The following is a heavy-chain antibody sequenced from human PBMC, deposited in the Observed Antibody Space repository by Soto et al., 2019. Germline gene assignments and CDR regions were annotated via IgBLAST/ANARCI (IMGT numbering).Heavy chain of an antibody. CDR3: TRGGSGWKALNWFDP. Sequence: QVQLQESGLGLVKPSQTLSLTCAVSGASISNPGYSWTWIRQHPGGGLEWLGSNNYRGDTYYNPSLKSRMTISLDTSKNQFSLWLTSVTAADTAVYYCTRGGSGWKALNWFDPWGQGTQVTVSS. D-gene: IGHD6-19*01. CDR2: NNYRGDT. CDR1: GASISNPGYS. J-gene: IGHJ5*02. V-gene: IGHV4-31*11.